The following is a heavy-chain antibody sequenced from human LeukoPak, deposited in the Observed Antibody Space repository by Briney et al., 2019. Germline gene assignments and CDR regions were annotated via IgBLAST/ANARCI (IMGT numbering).Heavy chain of an antibody. J-gene: IGHJ5*02. CDR1: GFTFSDYY. V-gene: IGHV3-11*06. D-gene: IGHD6-13*01. Sequence: GGSLRLSCAASGFTFSDYYMSWIRQAPGKGLEWVSYISSSSSYTNYAVSVKGRFTISRDNAKNSLYLQMNSLRAEDTAVYYCARGTDSRKNWFDPWGQGTLVTVSS. CDR2: ISSSSSYT. CDR3: ARGTDSRKNWFDP.